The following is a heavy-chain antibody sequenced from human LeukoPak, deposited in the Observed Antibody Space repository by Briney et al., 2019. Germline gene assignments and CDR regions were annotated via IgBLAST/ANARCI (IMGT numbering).Heavy chain of an antibody. CDR3: ARDSYYGSGAY. CDR2: IIPILGIA. J-gene: IGHJ4*02. CDR1: GGTFSSYA. D-gene: IGHD3-10*01. V-gene: IGHV1-69*04. Sequence: SVKVSCKASGGTFSSYAISWVRQAPGQGLEWMGRIIPILGIANYAQKFQGRVTITADKSTSTAYMELSSLRSEGTAVYYCARDSYYGSGAYWGQGTLVTVSS.